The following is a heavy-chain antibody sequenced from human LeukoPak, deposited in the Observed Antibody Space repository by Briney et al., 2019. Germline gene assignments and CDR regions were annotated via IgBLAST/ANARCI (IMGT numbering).Heavy chain of an antibody. Sequence: SETLSLTCTVSGGSISSYYWSWIRQPAGKGLEWIGRIYTSGSTNYNPSLKSRVTMSVDTSKNQFSLKLSSVTAADTAVYYCARGNRGSGSYYNWYYYYGMDVWGQGTTVTVSS. CDR2: IYTSGST. V-gene: IGHV4-4*07. D-gene: IGHD3-10*01. CDR3: ARGNRGSGSYYNWYYYYGMDV. CDR1: GGSISSYY. J-gene: IGHJ6*02.